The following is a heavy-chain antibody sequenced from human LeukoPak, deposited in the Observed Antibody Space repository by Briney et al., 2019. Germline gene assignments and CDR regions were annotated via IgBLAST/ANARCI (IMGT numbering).Heavy chain of an antibody. CDR2: IYYTGDT. D-gene: IGHD5-12*01. CDR3: ASSDLVTTIFDFDS. V-gene: IGHV4-39*07. J-gene: IGHJ4*02. CDR1: GGSISSSSYY. Sequence: SETLSLTCTVSGGSISSSSYYWGWIRQPPGKGLEWIGSIYYTGDTHYNPSLKSRVNISVDRSKNQFSLKLRSVTAADTAVYYCASSDLVTTIFDFDSWGQGTLVTVSS.